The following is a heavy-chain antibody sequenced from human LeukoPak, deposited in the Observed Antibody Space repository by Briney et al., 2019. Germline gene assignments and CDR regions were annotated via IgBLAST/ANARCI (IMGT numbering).Heavy chain of an antibody. V-gene: IGHV3-74*01. J-gene: IGHJ4*02. CDR3: ARDWEYSGYAPPDY. D-gene: IGHD5-12*01. CDR1: GFTFSSYW. CDR2: INSDGGST. Sequence: GGSLRLSCAASGFTFSSYWMHWVRQAPGKGLVWVSRINSDGGSTSYADSVKGRFTISRDNAKNTLYLQMNSLRAEDTAVYYCARDWEYSGYAPPDYWGQGTLVTVSS.